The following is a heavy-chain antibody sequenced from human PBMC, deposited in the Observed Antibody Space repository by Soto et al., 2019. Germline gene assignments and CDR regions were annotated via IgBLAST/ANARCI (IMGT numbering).Heavy chain of an antibody. J-gene: IGHJ4*02. V-gene: IGHV3-23*01. D-gene: IGHD3-3*01. CDR1: GFTFSSYA. CDR2: ISGSGGST. CDR3: AKWSRGDFWSGYIDY. Sequence: GGSLRLSCAASGFTFSSYAMSWVRQAPGKRLEWVSAISGSGGSTYYADSVKGRFTISRDNSKNTLYLQMNSLRAEDTAVYYCAKWSRGDFWSGYIDYWGQGTLVTVSS.